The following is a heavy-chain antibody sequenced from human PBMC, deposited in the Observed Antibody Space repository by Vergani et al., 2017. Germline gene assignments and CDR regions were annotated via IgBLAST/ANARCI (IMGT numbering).Heavy chain of an antibody. V-gene: IGHV3-21*01. J-gene: IGHJ4*02. D-gene: IGHD6-6*01. CDR3: ARSSIAARPWGFGFDY. Sequence: EVQLVESGGGLVKPGGSLRLSCAASGFTFSSYSMNWVRQATGKGLEWVSSISSSSSYIYYADSVKGRFTISRDNAKNSLYLQMNSLRAEDTAVYYCARSSIAARPWGFGFDYWGQGTLVTVSS. CDR2: ISSSSSYI. CDR1: GFTFSSYS.